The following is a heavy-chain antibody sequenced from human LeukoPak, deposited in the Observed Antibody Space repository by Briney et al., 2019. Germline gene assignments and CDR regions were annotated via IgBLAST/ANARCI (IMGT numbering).Heavy chain of an antibody. Sequence: TGGSLRLSCAASGFTFSGYSMNWVRRAPGKGLEWVSSISSSSSYIYYADSVKGRFTISRDNSKNTLYLQMNSLRVEDTAVYYCARRAGAYSHPYDYWGQGTLVTVSS. CDR3: ARRAGAYSHPYDY. CDR2: ISSSSSYI. V-gene: IGHV3-21*04. D-gene: IGHD4/OR15-4a*01. J-gene: IGHJ4*02. CDR1: GFTFSGYS.